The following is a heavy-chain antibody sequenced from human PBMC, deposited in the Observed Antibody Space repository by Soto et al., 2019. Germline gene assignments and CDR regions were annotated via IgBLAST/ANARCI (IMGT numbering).Heavy chain of an antibody. J-gene: IGHJ4*02. CDR1: GDSVSNNRDA. CDR3: ATDPPYSAGILDY. D-gene: IGHD4-4*01. V-gene: IGHV6-1*01. CDR2: TYYRSGWFY. Sequence: QVELQQSGPGLVRPSQTLSLTCAVSGDSVSNNRDAWNWIRQSPSRGLEWLGRTYYRSGWFYNYAXSXXXRXSINVDTSKNHFSLLLISATPEDTAVYYCATDPPYSAGILDYWCQGSLVTVSS.